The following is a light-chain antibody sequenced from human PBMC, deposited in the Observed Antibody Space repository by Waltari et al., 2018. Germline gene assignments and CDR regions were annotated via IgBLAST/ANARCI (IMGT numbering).Light chain of an antibody. CDR1: QDISNY. V-gene: IGKV1-33*01. CDR2: DAS. Sequence: DXQMTQXPSSLSASVGDRVTITCQASQDISNYLNWYQQKPGKAPKLLIYDASNLETGVPSRFSGSGSGTDFTFTISSLQPEDIATYXCQQYDNLRLTFGGGTKVEXK. CDR3: QQYDNLRLT. J-gene: IGKJ4*01.